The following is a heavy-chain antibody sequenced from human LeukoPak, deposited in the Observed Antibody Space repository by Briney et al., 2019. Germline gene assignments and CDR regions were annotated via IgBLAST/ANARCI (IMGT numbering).Heavy chain of an antibody. V-gene: IGHV5-51*01. D-gene: IGHD1-26*01. CDR2: IYPGDSDT. Sequence: GESLKISCKGSGYSFTNYWIGWVRQMPGKGLEWMGIIYPGDSDTRYSPSFQGQVTISADKSISTAYLQWSSLKASDTAMYYCARREGEVGATNPLDYWGQGTLVTVSS. CDR3: ARREGEVGATNPLDY. CDR1: GYSFTNYW. J-gene: IGHJ4*02.